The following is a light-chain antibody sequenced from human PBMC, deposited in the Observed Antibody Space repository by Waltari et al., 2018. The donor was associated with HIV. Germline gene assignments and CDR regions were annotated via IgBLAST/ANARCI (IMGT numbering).Light chain of an antibody. CDR3: QTWGAGTVV. J-gene: IGLJ2*01. CDR2: LNSDGSH. V-gene: IGLV4-69*01. CDR1: SAPSPYA. Sequence: QLVLTQSPSASASLGASVKLTCTLSSAPSPYAIAWHHPQPDQGPHYLLKLNSDGSHRKGDGIPDRFSGSASGAERYLTISNVQSEDEGIYYCQTWGAGTVVFGGGTKLSVL.